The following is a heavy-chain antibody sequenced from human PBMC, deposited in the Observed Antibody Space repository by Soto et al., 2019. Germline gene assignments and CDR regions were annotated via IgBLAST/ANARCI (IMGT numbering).Heavy chain of an antibody. CDR2: IYYSGST. Sequence: QLQLQESGPGLVKPSETLSLTCTVSGGSISSSSYYWGWIRQPPGKGLEWIGSIYYSGSTYYNPSLKSRVTLSVDTSKNQFSLMLSSVTAADTAVYYCASPKIAFYNWFDPWGQGTLVTVSS. CDR1: GGSISSSSYY. D-gene: IGHD3-3*02. V-gene: IGHV4-39*01. J-gene: IGHJ5*02. CDR3: ASPKIAFYNWFDP.